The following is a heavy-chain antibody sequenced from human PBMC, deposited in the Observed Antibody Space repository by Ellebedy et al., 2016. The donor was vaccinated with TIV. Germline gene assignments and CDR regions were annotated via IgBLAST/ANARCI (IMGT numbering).Heavy chain of an antibody. J-gene: IGHJ4*02. CDR1: GFTFSSYT. CDR2: ISSSGDYL. Sequence: PGGSLRLSCAASGFTFSSYTMNWVRQAPGKGLYWISSISSSGDYLYYADSVKGRFTISRDNAKNSVYLQMNSLRAEDTAVYYCAKAGPLGHLGSSDYWGQGTLVAVSS. D-gene: IGHD6-19*01. CDR3: AKAGPLGHLGSSDY. V-gene: IGHV3-21*06.